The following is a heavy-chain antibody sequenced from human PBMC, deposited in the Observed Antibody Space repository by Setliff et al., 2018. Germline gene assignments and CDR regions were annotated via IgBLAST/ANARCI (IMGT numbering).Heavy chain of an antibody. Sequence: SETLSLTCTVSGGSISSDIRSWIRQPPGKGLEWIGQIHTGSTNYNPSLRSRVTISVDMSKNQFSLKLNSVTAADTAVYYCARGINTVSWTPKYWGQGTLVTVSS. CDR3: ARGINTVSWTPKY. CDR2: IHTGST. J-gene: IGHJ4*02. V-gene: IGHV4-4*08. CDR1: GGSISSDI. D-gene: IGHD2-2*02.